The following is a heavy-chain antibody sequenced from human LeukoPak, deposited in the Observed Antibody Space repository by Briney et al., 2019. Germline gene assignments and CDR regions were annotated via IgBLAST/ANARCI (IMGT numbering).Heavy chain of an antibody. D-gene: IGHD3-3*01. CDR1: GYTFTDYG. J-gene: IGHJ5*02. V-gene: IGHV1-3*01. Sequence: ASVKVSCKASGYTFTDYGIHYVRQAPGQGLEWMGWINAGNGNTKYSQNLQDRVTINRDTSANTAYMELSSLTSEDTAVYYCARDPLDYDYWTRYYGWFDPWGQGTLVTVSS. CDR2: INAGNGNT. CDR3: ARDPLDYDYWTRYYGWFDP.